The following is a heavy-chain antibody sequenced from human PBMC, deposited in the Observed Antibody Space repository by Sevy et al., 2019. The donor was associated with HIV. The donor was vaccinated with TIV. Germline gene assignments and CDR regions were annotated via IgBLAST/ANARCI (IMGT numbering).Heavy chain of an antibody. J-gene: IGHJ4*02. CDR1: GGSITSLY. CDR2: IYYNGNT. CDR3: VGENAWGRGYS. V-gene: IGHV4-59*08. Sequence: SETLSLTCTVSGGSITSLYWGWIRQPPGKGLEWIANIYYNGNTNYNPSIKSRVTISLDTSKNQFSLRLSSVTAADTAIYYCVGENAWGRGYSWGQGTLVTVSS. D-gene: IGHD1-26*01.